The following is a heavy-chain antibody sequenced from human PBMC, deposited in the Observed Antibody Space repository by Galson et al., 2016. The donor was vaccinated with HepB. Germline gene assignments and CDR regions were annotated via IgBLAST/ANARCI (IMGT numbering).Heavy chain of an antibody. CDR3: ARGRGNSYYGMDV. D-gene: IGHD4-23*01. Sequence: SVKVSCKASGFTFTSHVMHWVRQAPGQRPEWMGWINGGNSNIRYSQKFEGRVTITRDTSATTAYMELSSLTSEDTAVYYCARGRGNSYYGMDVGGQGTTVTVSS. CDR2: INGGNSNI. CDR1: GFTFTSHV. J-gene: IGHJ6*02. V-gene: IGHV1-3*01.